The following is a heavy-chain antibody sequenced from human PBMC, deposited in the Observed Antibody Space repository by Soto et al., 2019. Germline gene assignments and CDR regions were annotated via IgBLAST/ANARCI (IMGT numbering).Heavy chain of an antibody. CDR2: IIPIFGTA. J-gene: IGHJ4*02. CDR1: GGTFSSYA. D-gene: IGHD1-7*01. V-gene: IGHV1-69*01. CDR3: ASPRAGWNSLFDY. Sequence: QXXLVQSGAEVKKPGSSVKVXCKASGGTFSSYAXSXXXXXXGXGXEWMGGIIPIFGTANYAQKFQGRVTITADESTSTAYMELSSLRSEDTAVYYCASPRAGWNSLFDYWGQGTLVTVSS.